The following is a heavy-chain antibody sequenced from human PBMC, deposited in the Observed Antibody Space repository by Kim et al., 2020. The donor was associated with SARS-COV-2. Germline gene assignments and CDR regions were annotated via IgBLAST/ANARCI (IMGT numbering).Heavy chain of an antibody. Sequence: ASVKVSCKASGYSFTTFYIHWVRQAPGQGLEWMGIINPTGGSTTYAQKFLGRVTMTRDTSSSTVYMELTSLRAEDTAFYYCARARYSISQLPLDWGQGTLVTVSS. CDR2: INPTGGST. J-gene: IGHJ4*02. CDR3: ARARYSISQLPLD. V-gene: IGHV1-46*01. D-gene: IGHD5-18*01. CDR1: GYSFTTFY.